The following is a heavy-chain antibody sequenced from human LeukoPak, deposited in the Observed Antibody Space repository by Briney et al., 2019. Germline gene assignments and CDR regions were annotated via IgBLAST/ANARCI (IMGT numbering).Heavy chain of an antibody. J-gene: IGHJ4*02. CDR1: GGSFSGYY. CDR3: AREPNSFDY. Sequence: SETLSLTCAVYGGSFSGYYWSWIRQPPGKGLEWIGEINHSGSTNYNPSLKSRVTISVDTSKNQFSLKLSSVTAADTAVYYCAREPNSFDYWGQGTLVTVSS. V-gene: IGHV4-34*01. D-gene: IGHD4-11*01. CDR2: INHSGST.